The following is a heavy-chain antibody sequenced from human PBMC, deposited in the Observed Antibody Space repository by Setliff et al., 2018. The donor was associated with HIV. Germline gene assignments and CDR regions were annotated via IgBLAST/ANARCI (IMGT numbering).Heavy chain of an antibody. CDR2: IIPILGIA. CDR1: GYTFTSYG. Sequence: ASVKVSCKASGYTFTSYGISWVRQAPGQGLEWMGGIIPILGIANYAQKFQGRVTITTDESTSTAYMELSSLRSEDTAVYYCAIPGSSGYPYDYWGQGTLVTVSS. D-gene: IGHD3-22*01. V-gene: IGHV1-69*10. CDR3: AIPGSSGYPYDY. J-gene: IGHJ4*02.